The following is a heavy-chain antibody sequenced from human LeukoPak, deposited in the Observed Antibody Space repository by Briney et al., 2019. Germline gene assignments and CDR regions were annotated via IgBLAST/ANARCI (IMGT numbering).Heavy chain of an antibody. J-gene: IGHJ6*02. Sequence: ASVKVSCKASGYTFTSYGISWVRQAPGQGLEWMGWISAYNGNTNYAQKLQGRVTMTTDTSTSTAYMELSRLRSDDTAVYYCASSGYCSSTSCYSSNSDYYYGMDVWGQGTTVTVSS. CDR1: GYTFTSYG. V-gene: IGHV1-18*01. CDR2: ISAYNGNT. CDR3: ASSGYCSSTSCYSSNSDYYYGMDV. D-gene: IGHD2-2*02.